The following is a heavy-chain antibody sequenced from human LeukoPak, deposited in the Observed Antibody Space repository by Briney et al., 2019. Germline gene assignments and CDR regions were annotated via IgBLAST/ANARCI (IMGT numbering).Heavy chain of an antibody. V-gene: IGHV3-15*01. CDR2: IKSKTDGGTT. Sequence: AGGSLRLSCAASRFTFSSYAMSWVRQAPGKGLEWVGRIKSKTDGGTTDYAAPVKGRFTISRDDSKNTLYLQMNSLKTEDTAVYYCTTEVDTTVTTPCDWGQGTLVTVSS. CDR1: RFTFSSYA. J-gene: IGHJ4*02. D-gene: IGHD4-17*01. CDR3: TTEVDTTVTTPCD.